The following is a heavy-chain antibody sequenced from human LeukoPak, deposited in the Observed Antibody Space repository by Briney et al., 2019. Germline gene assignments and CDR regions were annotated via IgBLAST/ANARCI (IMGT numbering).Heavy chain of an antibody. CDR2: ISGSGGST. J-gene: IGHJ4*02. V-gene: IGHV3-23*01. D-gene: IGHD6-13*01. CDR3: ARDQSSSFNY. Sequence: PGGSLRLSCAASGFTFSSYGMSWVRQAPGKGLEGVSAISGSGGSTYYADSVKGRFTISRDNSKNTLYLQMNSLRAEDTAVYYCARDQSSSFNYWGQGTLVTVSS. CDR1: GFTFSSYG.